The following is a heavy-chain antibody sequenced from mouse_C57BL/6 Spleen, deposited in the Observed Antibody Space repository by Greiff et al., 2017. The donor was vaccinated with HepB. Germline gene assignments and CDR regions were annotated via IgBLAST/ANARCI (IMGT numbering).Heavy chain of an antibody. V-gene: IGHV2-2*01. CDR1: GFSLTSYG. D-gene: IGHD3-2*01. Sequence: QVQLKESGPGLVQPSQSLSITCTVSGFSLTSYGVHWVRQSPGKGLEWLGVIWSGGSTDYNAAFISRLSISKDNSKSQVFFKMNSLQADDTAIYYCASNFDSSEGFDYWGQGTTLTVSS. CDR3: ASNFDSSEGFDY. J-gene: IGHJ2*01. CDR2: IWSGGST.